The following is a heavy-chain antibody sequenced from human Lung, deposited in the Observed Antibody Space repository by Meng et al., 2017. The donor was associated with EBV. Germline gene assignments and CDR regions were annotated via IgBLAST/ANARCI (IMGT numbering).Heavy chain of an antibody. Sequence: QVHRQGSGPGLVKPSQTLSLTCVVSGDFISSGGYYWSWIRQPPGKGLEWIGYIYYSGSTYYNPSLKSRVTISVDTSKNQFSLKLSSVTAADTAVYYCARGPYYSNYFDYWGQGTLVTVSS. D-gene: IGHD3-10*01. CDR2: IYYSGST. CDR3: ARGPYYSNYFDY. V-gene: IGHV4-30-4*01. CDR1: GDFISSGGYY. J-gene: IGHJ4*02.